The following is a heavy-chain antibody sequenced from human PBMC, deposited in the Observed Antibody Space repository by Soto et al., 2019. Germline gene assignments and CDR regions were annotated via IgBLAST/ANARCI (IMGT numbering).Heavy chain of an antibody. J-gene: IGHJ4*02. D-gene: IGHD3-10*01. CDR3: ARSWGWFGEHLLN. CDR2: IYYSGST. Sequence: SSETLSLTCTVSGGSISSGGYYWSWIRQHPGKGLEWIGYIYYSGSTYYNPSLKSRVTISVDTSKNQFSLKLSSVTAADTAVYYCARSWGWFGEHLLNWGQGTLVTVSS. CDR1: GGSISSGGYY. V-gene: IGHV4-31*03.